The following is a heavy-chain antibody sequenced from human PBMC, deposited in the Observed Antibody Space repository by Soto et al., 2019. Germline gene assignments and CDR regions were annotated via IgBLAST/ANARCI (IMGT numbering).Heavy chain of an antibody. V-gene: IGHV1-2*02. J-gene: IGHJ4*02. Sequence: ASVKVSCKASGYTFTGYYMHWVRQAPGQGLEWMGWINPNSGGTNYAQKFQGRVTMTRDTSISTAYMELSRLRSDDTAVYYCARSTESLGQSLYWGQGTLVTVSS. D-gene: IGHD1-1*01. CDR2: INPNSGGT. CDR1: GYTFTGYY. CDR3: ARSTESLGQSLY.